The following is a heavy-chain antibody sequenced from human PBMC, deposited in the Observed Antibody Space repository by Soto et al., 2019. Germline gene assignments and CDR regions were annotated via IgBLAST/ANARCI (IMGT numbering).Heavy chain of an antibody. CDR2: ISGSGGST. D-gene: IGHD6-19*01. CDR1: GFTSSSYA. Sequence: VRSLRLSCAASGFTSSSYAMSWVRQAPGKGLEWVSAISGSGGSTYYADSVKGRFTISRDNSKNTLYLEMNSLRAEDTALYYCAKAGSGWQYNWFDPWGQGTLLTVSS. CDR3: AKAGSGWQYNWFDP. J-gene: IGHJ5*02. V-gene: IGHV3-23*01.